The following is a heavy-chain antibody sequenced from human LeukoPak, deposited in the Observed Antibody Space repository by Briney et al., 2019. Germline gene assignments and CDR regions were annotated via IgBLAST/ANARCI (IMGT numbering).Heavy chain of an antibody. Sequence: SETLSLTCTVSGGSISSYYWSWIRQPPGKGLEWIGYFYYRGSTNYNPSLKSRVTISLDTSKNQFSLRLRSVTAADTAVYYCANYGAGTYRFDPWGQGTLVIVSS. CDR2: FYYRGST. V-gene: IGHV4-59*12. CDR1: GGSISSYY. CDR3: ANYGAGTYRFDP. J-gene: IGHJ5*02. D-gene: IGHD3-10*01.